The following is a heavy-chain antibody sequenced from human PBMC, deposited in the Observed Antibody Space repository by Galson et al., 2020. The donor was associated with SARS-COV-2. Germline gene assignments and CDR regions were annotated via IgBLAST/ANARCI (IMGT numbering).Heavy chain of an antibody. J-gene: IGHJ4*02. Sequence: GGSLRLPCAASGFTFSSYSMNWVRQAQGKGLEGVSSISSSSSYIYYADPVKGRFTISRDNAKNSLYLQMNSLRAEDTAVYYCARDLGDYVWGSYRYIDYWGQGTLVTVSS. V-gene: IGHV3-21*01. CDR1: GFTFSSYS. CDR3: ARDLGDYVWGSYRYIDY. D-gene: IGHD3-16*02. CDR2: ISSSSSYI.